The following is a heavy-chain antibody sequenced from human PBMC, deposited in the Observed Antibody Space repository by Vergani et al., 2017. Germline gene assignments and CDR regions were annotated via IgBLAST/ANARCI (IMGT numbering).Heavy chain of an antibody. V-gene: IGHV3-23*04. J-gene: IGHJ3*02. D-gene: IGHD6-6*01. Sequence: EVRLVESGGGLVQPGGSLRLSCAASGFTFSSYAMSWVRQAPGKGLEWVSAISGSGGSTYYADSVKGRFTISRDNSKNTLYLQMNSLRAEDTAVYYCAKYTSSVAARPDAFDIWGQGTMVTVSS. CDR1: GFTFSSYA. CDR2: ISGSGGST. CDR3: AKYTSSVAARPDAFDI.